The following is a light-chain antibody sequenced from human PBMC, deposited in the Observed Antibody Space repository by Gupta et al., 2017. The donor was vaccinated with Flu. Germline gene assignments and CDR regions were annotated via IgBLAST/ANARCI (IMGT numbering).Light chain of an antibody. CDR3: QQYNSYPLT. J-gene: IGKJ4*01. CDR1: QSISSW. Sequence: DIQMTKSPSTLSVSVGDRVTITCRASQSISSWLAWYQQKPGKAPKLLIYKASSLESGVPSRFSGSGSGTEFTLTISSLQPDDFATYYCQQYNSYPLTFGGGTKVEIK. V-gene: IGKV1-5*03. CDR2: KAS.